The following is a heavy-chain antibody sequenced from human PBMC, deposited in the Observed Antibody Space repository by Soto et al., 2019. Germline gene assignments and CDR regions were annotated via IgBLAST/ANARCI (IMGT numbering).Heavy chain of an antibody. J-gene: IGHJ4*02. Sequence: QLQLQESGSGLVKPSQTLSLTCTVSGGSISSGGYSWSWIRQPPGKGLEWIGYIYHSGSTYYNPALTSRVTMSVDSSKNQFSLRLSSVTAADTAVYYCASAGGLGAVAADYWGQGTLVTVSS. CDR1: GGSISSGGYS. D-gene: IGHD6-19*01. CDR2: IYHSGST. V-gene: IGHV4-30-2*01. CDR3: ASAGGLGAVAADY.